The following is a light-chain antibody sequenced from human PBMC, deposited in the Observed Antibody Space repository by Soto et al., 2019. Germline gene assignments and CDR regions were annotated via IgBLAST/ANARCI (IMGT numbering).Light chain of an antibody. CDR3: SSFAGSRVLV. CDR1: SSDVGAYNY. J-gene: IGLJ2*01. CDR2: EVS. Sequence: QSALTQPASVSGSPGQSITISCTGTSSDVGAYNYVSWYQQQPGKAPKLIIYEVSDRPSGVSNRFSGSKSGNTASLTISGLQAEDEADYYCSSFAGSRVLVLGGGTKLTVL. V-gene: IGLV2-14*03.